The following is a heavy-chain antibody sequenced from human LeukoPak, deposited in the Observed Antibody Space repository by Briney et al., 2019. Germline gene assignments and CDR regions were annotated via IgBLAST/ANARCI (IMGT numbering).Heavy chain of an antibody. D-gene: IGHD3-16*01. CDR1: AFTFSSFG. CDR3: ARGGGSNYFDH. J-gene: IGHJ4*02. Sequence: GRSLRLSCVASAFTFSSFGMHWVRQAPGKGLEWVSYISSSGDYTNYADSLKGPFTISRDNAKNSLYLQLNSLRAEDTAVYYCARGGGSNYFDHWGQGTMVTVSS. CDR2: ISSSGDYT. V-gene: IGHV3-21*05.